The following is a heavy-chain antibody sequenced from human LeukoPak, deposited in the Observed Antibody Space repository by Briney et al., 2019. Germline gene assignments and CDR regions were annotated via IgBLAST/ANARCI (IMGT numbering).Heavy chain of an antibody. Sequence: GGSLRLSCAASVFNFSDYYMSWIRQAPGKGLEGVSYISSSGFSTYYAGSVKGRFTMSRDNARNSLYLQMNSLEPEDTALYYCARGKLRFDYWGQGTLVFVCS. V-gene: IGHV3-11*01. D-gene: IGHD3-10*01. J-gene: IGHJ4*02. CDR2: ISSSGFST. CDR1: VFNFSDYY. CDR3: ARGKLRFDY.